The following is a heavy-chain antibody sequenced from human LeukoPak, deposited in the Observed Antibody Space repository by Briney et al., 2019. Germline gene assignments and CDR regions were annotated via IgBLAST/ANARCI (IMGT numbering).Heavy chain of an antibody. CDR2: IYYSGST. V-gene: IGHV4-59*01. CDR1: GGSISSYY. D-gene: IGHD1-26*01. Sequence: SETLSLTCTVSGGSISSYYWSWIRQPPGKGLEWIGYIYYSGSTNYNPSLKSRVTISVDTSKNQFSPKLSSVTAADTAVYYCARVRSVGATTAVDYWGQGTLVTVSS. CDR3: ARVRSVGATTAVDY. J-gene: IGHJ4*02.